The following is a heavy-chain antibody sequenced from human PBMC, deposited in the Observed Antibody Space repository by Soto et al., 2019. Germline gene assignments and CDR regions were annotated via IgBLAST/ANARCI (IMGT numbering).Heavy chain of an antibody. D-gene: IGHD6-19*01. Sequence: ASVKVSCTVSGDTFTSFGISWVRHAPGQGLEWMGWINAYNGNTNYAQKLQDRVTMTSDTSTSTAYMELRSLISDDTAVYYCARDNITVAGTSYYYGLDVWGQGTTVTVSS. V-gene: IGHV1-18*01. CDR2: INAYNGNT. CDR3: ARDNITVAGTSYYYGLDV. CDR1: GDTFTSFG. J-gene: IGHJ6*02.